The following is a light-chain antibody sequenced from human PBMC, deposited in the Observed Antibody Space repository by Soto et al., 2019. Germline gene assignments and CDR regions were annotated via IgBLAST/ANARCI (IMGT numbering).Light chain of an antibody. CDR2: DVY. CDR3: SSYTSSTTVV. V-gene: IGLV2-14*03. Sequence: QSVLTQPASVSASPGQSITISCTGTRGDIGGYNYVSWYQQHPGKAPKLMIYDVYHRPSGVSNRFSASKSGNTASLTISGLQAEDEADYYCSSYTSSTTVVFGTGTKLTVL. CDR1: RGDIGGYNY. J-gene: IGLJ1*01.